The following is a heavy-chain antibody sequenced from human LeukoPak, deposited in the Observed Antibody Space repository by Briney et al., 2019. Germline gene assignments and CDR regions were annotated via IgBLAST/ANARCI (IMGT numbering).Heavy chain of an antibody. Sequence: GGSLRLSCTASGFTFSSYNMHWVRQPTGKVLEWVSAVGTAGDTYYPGSVKGRFTISRENAKNSLYLQMNSLRAGDTAVYYCARRCDSRGYYDAFDIWGHGTMVTVSS. CDR3: ARRCDSRGYYDAFDI. CDR2: VGTAGDT. J-gene: IGHJ3*02. D-gene: IGHD3-22*01. V-gene: IGHV3-13*01. CDR1: GFTFSSYN.